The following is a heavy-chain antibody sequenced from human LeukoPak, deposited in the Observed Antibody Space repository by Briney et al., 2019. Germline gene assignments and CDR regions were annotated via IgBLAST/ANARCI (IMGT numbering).Heavy chain of an antibody. J-gene: IGHJ4*02. D-gene: IGHD3-3*01. CDR1: GGSISSYY. V-gene: IGHV4-59*01. Sequence: SETLSLTCTVSGGSISSYYWSWIRQPPGKGLEWIGYIYYSGSTNYNPSLKSRVTISVDTSKNQFSLKLSSVTAADTAVYYCARAPRYYDFWSGYYYPGPFDYWGQGTLVTVSS. CDR3: ARAPRYYDFWSGYYYPGPFDY. CDR2: IYYSGST.